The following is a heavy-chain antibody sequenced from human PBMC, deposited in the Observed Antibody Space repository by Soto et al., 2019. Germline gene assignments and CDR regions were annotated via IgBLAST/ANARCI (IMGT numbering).Heavy chain of an antibody. J-gene: IGHJ4*02. V-gene: IGHV3-11*01. CDR1: GGSFSGYY. CDR2: ISNSGDIV. D-gene: IGHD1-26*01. Sequence: LSLTCAVYGGSFSGYYWSWIRQPPGKGLEWLSYISNSGDIVYYADSVKGRFTVSRDNAKNSLYLQINSATAEDSALYYCARGGSYGWGFDYWGQGTLVTVSS. CDR3: ARGGSYGWGFDY.